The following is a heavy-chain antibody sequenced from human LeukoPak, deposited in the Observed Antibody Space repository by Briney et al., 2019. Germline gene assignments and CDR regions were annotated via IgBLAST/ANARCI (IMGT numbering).Heavy chain of an antibody. CDR3: ARISDCTNGVCS. V-gene: IGHV3-48*03. D-gene: IGHD2-8*01. Sequence: PGGSLRLSCAASGFTFSSYEMNWVRQAPGKGLEWVSYISGSGSTIYYADSVKGRFTISRDNAKNSLYMQMNSLRAEDTAVYYCARISDCTNGVCSLGQGTLVTVSS. CDR1: GFTFSSYE. CDR2: ISGSGSTI. J-gene: IGHJ5*02.